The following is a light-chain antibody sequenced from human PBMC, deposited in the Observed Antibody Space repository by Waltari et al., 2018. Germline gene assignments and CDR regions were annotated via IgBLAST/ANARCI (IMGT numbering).Light chain of an antibody. Sequence: QLVLTQSPSASASLGASVKLPCTLTSGYSSNLVAWHQQQPEKGPRYLMKINSDGSHNKGDEIPDRFSGSSSGAERYLTISSVQPEDEADYYCQTGGHGSWVFGGGTTLTVL. V-gene: IGLV4-69*01. CDR1: SGYSSNL. J-gene: IGLJ3*02. CDR3: QTGGHGSWV. CDR2: INSDGSH.